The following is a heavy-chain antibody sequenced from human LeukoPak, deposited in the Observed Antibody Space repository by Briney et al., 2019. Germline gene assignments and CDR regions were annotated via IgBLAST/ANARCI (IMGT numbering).Heavy chain of an antibody. CDR1: GGSISSYY. CDR3: ARVDWGSGYYYYYYMDV. D-gene: IGHD3-16*01. J-gene: IGHJ6*03. CDR2: IYTSGST. V-gene: IGHV4-4*07. Sequence: SETLSLTCTVSGGSISSYYWSWIRQPAGKGLEWIGRIYTSGSTNYNPSLKSRVTMSVDTSKNQFSLKLSSVTAADTAVYYCARVDWGSGYYYYYYMDVWGKGTTVTVSS.